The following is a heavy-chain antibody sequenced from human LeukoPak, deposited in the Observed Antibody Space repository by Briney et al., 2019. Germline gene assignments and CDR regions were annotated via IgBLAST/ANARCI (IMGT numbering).Heavy chain of an antibody. CDR3: AKGEDGFEYYYYMDG. Sequence: GGSLRLSCEASGFTFNNYVMSWVRPAPGKGLEWVSSIIPSGGRTNYAESVKGRFTISRDNSKNTVDLQMNTLRAEDTAVYYCAKGEDGFEYYYYMDGWGKGTTVTVTS. D-gene: IGHD3-16*01. CDR1: GFTFNNYV. J-gene: IGHJ6*03. V-gene: IGHV3-23*01. CDR2: IIPSGGRT.